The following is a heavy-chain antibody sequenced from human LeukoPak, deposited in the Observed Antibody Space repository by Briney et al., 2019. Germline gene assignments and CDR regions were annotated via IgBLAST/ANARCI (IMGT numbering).Heavy chain of an antibody. V-gene: IGHV3-23*01. CDR3: AKEEPYYDFWSGYYHPFDY. D-gene: IGHD3-3*01. CDR1: GFTFSSCA. J-gene: IGHJ4*02. Sequence: PGGSLRLSCAASGFTFSSCAMSWVRQAPGKGLEWVSTINGSGGSTYYADSVKGRFTISRDNSKNTLYLQMNSLRAEDTAVYYCAKEEPYYDFWSGYYHPFDYWGQGTLVTVSS. CDR2: INGSGGST.